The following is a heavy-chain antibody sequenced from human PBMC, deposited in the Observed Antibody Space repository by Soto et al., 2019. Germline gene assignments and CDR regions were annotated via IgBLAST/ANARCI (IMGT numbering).Heavy chain of an antibody. Sequence: QVQLVQSGAEVKKPGASVKVSCQASGYTLTDYYIHWVRQAPGQGLEWMGWINPTSAGAFYARKFQGRVTMTRDTSINTAYMELRSLRSGDTAVYYCARGPPYYGAAYADHWGQGTLVTVSS. V-gene: IGHV1-2*02. CDR3: ARGPPYYGAAYADH. CDR1: GYTLTDYY. CDR2: INPTSAGA. D-gene: IGHD3-10*01. J-gene: IGHJ1*01.